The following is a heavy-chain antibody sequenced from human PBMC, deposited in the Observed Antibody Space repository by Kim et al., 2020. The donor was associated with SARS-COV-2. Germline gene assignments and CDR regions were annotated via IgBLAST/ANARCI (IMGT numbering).Heavy chain of an antibody. CDR1: GYTLTELS. CDR2: FDPEDGET. D-gene: IGHD6-13*01. J-gene: IGHJ5*02. Sequence: ASVKVSCKVSGYTLTELSMHWVRQAPGKGLEWMGGFDPEDGETIYAQKFQGRVTMTEDTSTDTAYMELSSLRSEDTAVYYCATELPGIAAADPRDWFDPWGQGTLVTVSS. V-gene: IGHV1-24*01. CDR3: ATELPGIAAADPRDWFDP.